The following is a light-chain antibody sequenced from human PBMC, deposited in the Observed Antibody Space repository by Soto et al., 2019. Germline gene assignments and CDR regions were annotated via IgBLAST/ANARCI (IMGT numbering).Light chain of an antibody. CDR1: QSILYRSNGKEY. V-gene: IGKV4-1*01. Sequence: DIVMTQSPDSLSVSLGERATINCKPSQSILYRSNGKEYLAWYQQKPGHPPKLLIYWASTRESGVPDRFSGSGSGTDLTLTISSLQAEDVAVYYCQQFFTTPLTFGGGTKVDIK. CDR2: WAS. J-gene: IGKJ4*01. CDR3: QQFFTTPLT.